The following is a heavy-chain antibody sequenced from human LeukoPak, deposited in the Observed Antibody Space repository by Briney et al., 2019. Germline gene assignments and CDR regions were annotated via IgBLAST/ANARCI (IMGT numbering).Heavy chain of an antibody. V-gene: IGHV3-21*04. D-gene: IGHD6-13*01. Sequence: GGSLRLSCADSGFTFSNYNMNWVRQAPGKAMEWVSSITSSGTYTFYADSVKGRFTISRDNSKNTLYLQMNSLRAEDTAVYYCASSWSPYFFDYWGQGTLVTVSS. CDR1: GFTFSNYN. CDR2: ITSSGTYT. CDR3: ASSWSPYFFDY. J-gene: IGHJ4*02.